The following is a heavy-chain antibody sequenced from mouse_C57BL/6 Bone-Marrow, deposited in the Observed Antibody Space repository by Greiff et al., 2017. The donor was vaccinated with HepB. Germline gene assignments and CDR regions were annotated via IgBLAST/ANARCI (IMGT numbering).Heavy chain of an antibody. CDR1: GYAFSSSW. V-gene: IGHV1-82*01. Sequence: VKLMESGPELVKPGASVKISCKASGYAFSSSWMNWVKQRPGKGLEWIGRIYPGDGDTNYNGKFKGKATLTADKSSSTAYMQLSSLTSEDSAVYFCARKGLYYYGSSYGAMDYWGQGTSVTVSS. CDR3: ARKGLYYYGSSYGAMDY. CDR2: IYPGDGDT. D-gene: IGHD1-1*01. J-gene: IGHJ4*01.